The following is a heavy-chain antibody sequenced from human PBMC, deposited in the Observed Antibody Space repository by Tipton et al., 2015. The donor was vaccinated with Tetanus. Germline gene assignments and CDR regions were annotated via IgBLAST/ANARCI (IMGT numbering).Heavy chain of an antibody. CDR2: INPSGGGT. D-gene: IGHD6-19*01. Sequence: QVQLVQSGAAVKKPGASVKLSCATSGFPFSRPFIHWVRQAPGHGLEWMGLINPSGGGTTYAQKFRDRVTITRDTATSTVYMELSSLTSQDTAVYYCARATDPSGWTYFDFWGQGTLVPVSP. V-gene: IGHV1-46*01. J-gene: IGHJ4*02. CDR1: GFPFSRPF. CDR3: ARATDPSGWTYFDF.